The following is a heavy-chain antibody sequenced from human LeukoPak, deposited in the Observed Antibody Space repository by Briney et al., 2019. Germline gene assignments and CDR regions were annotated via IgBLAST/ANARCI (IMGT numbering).Heavy chain of an antibody. V-gene: IGHV1-69*04. Sequence: SVKVSCKASGGTFSSYAISWVRQAPGQGLEWMGRIIPILGIANYAQKFQGRVTITADKSTSTAYMELSSLRSEDTAVYYCARDSYDSSGYYYERIDYWGQGTLVTISS. CDR3: ARDSYDSSGYYYERIDY. CDR1: GGTFSSYA. CDR2: IIPILGIA. D-gene: IGHD3-22*01. J-gene: IGHJ4*02.